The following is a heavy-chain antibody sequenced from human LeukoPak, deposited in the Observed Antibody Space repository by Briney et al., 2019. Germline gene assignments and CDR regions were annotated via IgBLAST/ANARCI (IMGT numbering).Heavy chain of an antibody. CDR2: IIPILGIA. V-gene: IGHV1-69*04. CDR1: GGTFSSYT. D-gene: IGHD3-22*01. J-gene: IGHJ6*02. Sequence: ASVKVSCKASGGTFSSYTISWVRQAPGQGLEWMGRIIPILGIANYAQKFQGRVTITADKSTSTAYMELSSLRSEDTAVYYCAREYYDSSCYYPVHYYGMDVWGQGTTVTVSS. CDR3: AREYYDSSCYYPVHYYGMDV.